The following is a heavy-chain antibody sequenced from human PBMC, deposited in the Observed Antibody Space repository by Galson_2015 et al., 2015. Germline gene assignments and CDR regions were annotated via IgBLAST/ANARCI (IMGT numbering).Heavy chain of an antibody. Sequence: SLRLSCAASGFTFSNYPMHWVRQTPGKGLQWVAVISYDGRHKYSADSVKGRFTISRDNSKNTLYLQMSSLRAEDTAVYYCARDTYCYNIAGSQAAYEIRGQGTMVTVAS. J-gene: IGHJ3*02. D-gene: IGHD2-2*02. CDR3: ARDTYCYNIAGSQAAYEI. CDR1: GFTFSNYP. CDR2: ISYDGRHK. V-gene: IGHV3-30*04.